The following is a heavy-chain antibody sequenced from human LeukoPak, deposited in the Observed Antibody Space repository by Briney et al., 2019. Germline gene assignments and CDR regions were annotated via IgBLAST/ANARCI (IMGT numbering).Heavy chain of an antibody. V-gene: IGHV3-23*01. CDR3: AKDSRGYSYGREYFQH. D-gene: IGHD5-18*01. CDR1: GFTFSSYA. CDR2: ISGSGGST. J-gene: IGHJ1*01. Sequence: PGGSLRLSCAASGFTFSSYAMSWVRQAPGKGLEWVSAISGSGGSTYYADSVKGRFTISRDNSKNTLYLQMNSLRAEDTAVYYCAKDSRGYSYGREYFQHWGQGTLVTVSS.